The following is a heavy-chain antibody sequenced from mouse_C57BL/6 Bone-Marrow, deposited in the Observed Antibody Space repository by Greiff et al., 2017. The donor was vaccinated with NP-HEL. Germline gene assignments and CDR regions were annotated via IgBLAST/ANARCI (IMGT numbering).Heavy chain of an antibody. J-gene: IGHJ2*01. Sequence: LQESGAELVRPGASVKLSCKASGYTFTDYYINWVKQRPGQGLEWIARIYPGSGNTYYNEKFKGKATLTAEKSSSTAYMQLSSLTSEDSAVYFCARAYGNLDYWGQGTTLTVSS. V-gene: IGHV1-76*01. CDR1: GYTFTDYY. CDR2: IYPGSGNT. CDR3: ARAYGNLDY. D-gene: IGHD2-1*01.